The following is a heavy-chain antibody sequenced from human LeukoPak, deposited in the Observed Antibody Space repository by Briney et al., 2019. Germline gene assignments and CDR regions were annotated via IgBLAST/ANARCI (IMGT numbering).Heavy chain of an antibody. CDR1: GFTLDDYV. J-gene: IGHJ6*03. CDR2: ISWNSVSI. Sequence: GRSLRLSCAASGFTLDDYVMHWVRQAPGKGLEWVSGISWNSVSIGYADSVKGRFTISRDNAKNSLYLQMNSLRVEDKAVYYCARDPLTPYDYYMDVWGKGTTVTVSS. D-gene: IGHD3-9*01. CDR3: ARDPLTPYDYYMDV. V-gene: IGHV3-9*01.